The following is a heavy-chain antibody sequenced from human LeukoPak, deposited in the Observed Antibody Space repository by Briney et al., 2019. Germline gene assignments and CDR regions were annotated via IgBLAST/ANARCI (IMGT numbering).Heavy chain of an antibody. D-gene: IGHD5-18*01. V-gene: IGHV3-7*01. J-gene: IGHJ4*02. CDR2: IKQDGIEK. Sequence: PGGSLRLSCAASGFTFNTYWMSWVRQAPGKGLEWVANIKQDGIEKYYVDSVKGRFTISRDNAKNSVYLQMNSLRAGDTAVYYCARATRGYSLGPYFDYWGQGTLVTVSS. CDR1: GFTFNTYW. CDR3: ARATRGYSLGPYFDY.